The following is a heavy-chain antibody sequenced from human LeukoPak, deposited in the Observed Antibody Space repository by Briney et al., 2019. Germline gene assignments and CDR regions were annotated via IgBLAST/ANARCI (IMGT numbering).Heavy chain of an antibody. Sequence: GASVKVSCKASGGTFSSYTISWVRQAPGQGLEWMGRIIPILGIANYAQKLQGRVTITADKSTSTAYMELSSLRSEDTAVYYCARDRDSSGWYAYYWGQGTLVTVSS. CDR1: GGTFSSYT. V-gene: IGHV1-69*04. CDR2: IIPILGIA. D-gene: IGHD6-19*01. J-gene: IGHJ4*02. CDR3: ARDRDSSGWYAYY.